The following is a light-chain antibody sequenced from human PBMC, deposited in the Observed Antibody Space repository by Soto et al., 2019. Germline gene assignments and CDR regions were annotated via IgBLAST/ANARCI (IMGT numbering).Light chain of an antibody. J-gene: IGLJ2*01. V-gene: IGLV1-40*01. CDR2: GNS. CDR1: SSNIGAGYD. Sequence: QSVLTQPPSVSGAPGQRVTISCTGSSSNIGAGYDVHWYQQLPGTAPKLLIYGNSNRPSGVLDRFSGSKSGTSASLAITGLQAEDEAEYYCQSYDSSLSGSVVFGGGTKLTVL. CDR3: QSYDSSLSGSVV.